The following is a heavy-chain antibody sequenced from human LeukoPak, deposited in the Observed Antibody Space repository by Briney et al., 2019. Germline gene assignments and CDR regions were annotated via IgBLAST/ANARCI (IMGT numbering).Heavy chain of an antibody. J-gene: IGHJ4*02. Sequence: ASVKVACKASGGSFSNYAFSWVRQAPGQGLEWMGRITPIVDIATYIQKFQGRVTITANKFTSTAYMELSSLTSEDTAVYYCARGAIAVAATDFDCWGQGTLVTVSS. V-gene: IGHV1-69*04. CDR3: ARGAIAVAATDFDC. CDR1: GGSFSNYA. CDR2: ITPIVDIA. D-gene: IGHD6-19*01.